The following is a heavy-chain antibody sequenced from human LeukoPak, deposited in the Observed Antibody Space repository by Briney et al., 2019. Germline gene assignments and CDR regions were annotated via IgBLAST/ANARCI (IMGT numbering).Heavy chain of an antibody. J-gene: IGHJ4*02. CDR2: ISAYNGNT. CDR1: GYTFTSYG. Sequence: AASVKVSCKASGYTFTSYGISWVRQAPGQGLEWMGWISAYNGNTNYAQKLQGRVTMTTDTSTSTAYMELRSLRSEDTAVYYCATVIYTFGYSYGLSFDYWGQGTLVTVSS. V-gene: IGHV1-18*01. CDR3: ATVIYTFGYSYGLSFDY. D-gene: IGHD5-18*01.